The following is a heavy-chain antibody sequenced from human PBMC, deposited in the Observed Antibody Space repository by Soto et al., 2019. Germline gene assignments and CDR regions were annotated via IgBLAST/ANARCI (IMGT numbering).Heavy chain of an antibody. Sequence: QVQQQESGPGLLKPLETLSLTCSVSGGSISSYHWSWIRQPAGKGLEWIGRMYSTGNTKYNPSLKSRVTVSIDTSKNQCFLRRNSVTAAGSAVYYCAREFGDNGNHEAYWGQGTAVTGSS. J-gene: IGHJ4*02. D-gene: IGHD1-1*01. CDR2: MYSTGNT. V-gene: IGHV4-4*07. CDR3: AREFGDNGNHEAY. CDR1: GGSISSYH.